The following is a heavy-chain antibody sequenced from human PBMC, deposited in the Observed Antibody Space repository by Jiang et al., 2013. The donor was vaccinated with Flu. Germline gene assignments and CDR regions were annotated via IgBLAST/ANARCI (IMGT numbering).Heavy chain of an antibody. CDR3: ARQDQLGMDV. V-gene: IGHV4-39*01. D-gene: IGHD2-2*01. J-gene: IGHJ6*02. CDR1: SISSSSYY. Sequence: SISSSSYYWGWIRQPPGKGLEWIGSIYYSGSTYYNPSLKSRVTISVDTSKNQFSLKLSSVTAADTAVYYCARQDQLGMDVWGQGTTVTVSS. CDR2: IYYSGST.